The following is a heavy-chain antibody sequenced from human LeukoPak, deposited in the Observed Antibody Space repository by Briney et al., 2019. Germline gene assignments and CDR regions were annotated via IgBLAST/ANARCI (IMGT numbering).Heavy chain of an antibody. CDR1: GGSISSGSYY. CDR3: ARSDGYFQH. J-gene: IGHJ1*01. V-gene: IGHV4-61*02. Sequence: SETLSLTCTVSGGSISSGSYYWSWIRQPAGKGLEWIGRIYTSGSTNYNPSLKSRVTISVDTSKNQFSLNLSSVTAADTAVYYCARSDGYFQHWGQGTLVAVSS. D-gene: IGHD2-21*02. CDR2: IYTSGST.